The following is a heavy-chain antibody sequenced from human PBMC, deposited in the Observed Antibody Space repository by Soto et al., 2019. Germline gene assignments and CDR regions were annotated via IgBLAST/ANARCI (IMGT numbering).Heavy chain of an antibody. D-gene: IGHD1-1*01. CDR2: INQDGGGT. CDR1: GFTFINSF. CDR3: ARYFRGTGRYFFDY. Sequence: GGSLRLSCVASGFTFINSFMGWVRQAPGKGLEWVANINQDGGGTYYVDSVEGRFTISRDNAKDSLYLQMNSLRGEDTAVYYCARYFRGTGRYFFDYWGQGTLVTVSS. V-gene: IGHV3-7*03. J-gene: IGHJ4*02.